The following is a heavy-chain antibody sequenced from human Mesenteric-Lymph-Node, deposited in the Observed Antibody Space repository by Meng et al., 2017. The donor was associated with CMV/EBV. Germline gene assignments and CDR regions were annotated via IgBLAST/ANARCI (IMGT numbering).Heavy chain of an antibody. J-gene: IGHJ6*02. D-gene: IGHD3-3*01. CDR2: INSDGSST. Sequence: GESLKISCAASGFTFSSYWMHWVRQAPGKGLVWVSRINSDGSSTSYADSVKGRFTISRDNSKNTLYLQMNTLRTEDTAVYYCAKPYYDFWSGPLYYYYGLDVWGQGTTVTVSS. V-gene: IGHV3-74*01. CDR1: GFTFSSYW. CDR3: AKPYYDFWSGPLYYYYGLDV.